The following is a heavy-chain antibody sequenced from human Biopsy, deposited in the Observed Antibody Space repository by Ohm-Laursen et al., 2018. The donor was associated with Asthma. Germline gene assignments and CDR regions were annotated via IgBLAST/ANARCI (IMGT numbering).Heavy chain of an antibody. CDR1: GGSISSGGYY. CDR2: IYYSGST. J-gene: IGHJ6*02. V-gene: IGHV4-31*03. Sequence: LSLTCTVSGGSISSGGYYWSWIRQHPGKGLEWIGYIYYSGSTYYNPSLKSRVTISVDTSKNQFSLKLSSVTAADTAVYYCARDTYGGNAAYYYGMDVWGQGTTVTVSS. CDR3: ARDTYGGNAAYYYGMDV. D-gene: IGHD4-23*01.